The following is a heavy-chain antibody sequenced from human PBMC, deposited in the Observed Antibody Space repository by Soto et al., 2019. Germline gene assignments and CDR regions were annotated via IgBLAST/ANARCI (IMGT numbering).Heavy chain of an antibody. CDR3: VRRVSGNYDY. D-gene: IGHD1-7*01. J-gene: IGHJ4*02. CDR2: ISSNGGTT. Sequence: EVQLAESGGGMVQPGGSLRLSCVASGFTFSSYDMHWVRQAPGKGLEYVSSISSNGGTTYYGNSVKGRFTISRDNSKHTLYLKMGSLRAKDTAVYYCVRRVSGNYDYWGQGTLVTVSS. CDR1: GFTFSSYD. V-gene: IGHV3-64*01.